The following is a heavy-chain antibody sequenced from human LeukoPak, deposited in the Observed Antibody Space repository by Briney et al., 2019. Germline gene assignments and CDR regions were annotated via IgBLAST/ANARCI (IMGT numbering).Heavy chain of an antibody. CDR2: IRGSGGTT. V-gene: IGHV3-23*01. CDR1: GFTFSSYG. Sequence: GGSLRLSCTASGFTFSSYGMSWVRQAPGKGLEWVSAIRGSGGTTYYADSVKGRFTISRDNSKNTLYLQMNSLRAEDTAVYYCAKDTGRITITVPKDAFDIWGQGTMVTVSS. J-gene: IGHJ3*02. CDR3: AKDTGRITITVPKDAFDI. D-gene: IGHD1-20*01.